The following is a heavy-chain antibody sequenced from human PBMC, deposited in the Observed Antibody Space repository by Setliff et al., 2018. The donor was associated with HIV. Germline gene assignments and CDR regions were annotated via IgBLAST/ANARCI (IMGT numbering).Heavy chain of an antibody. CDR2: IYTSGST. CDR1: GGSISSHY. V-gene: IGHV4-4*08. J-gene: IGHJ4*02. D-gene: IGHD3-22*01. CDR3: ARRGGITTKVQGPPPFDF. Sequence: PSETLSLTCTVSGGSISSHYWSWIRQPPGKGLEWIGRIYTSGSTNYNPSLKSRVTIAIDMSKNHFSLQPSYVTAADTAVYYCARRGGITTKVQGPPPFDFWGPGTLVTVSS.